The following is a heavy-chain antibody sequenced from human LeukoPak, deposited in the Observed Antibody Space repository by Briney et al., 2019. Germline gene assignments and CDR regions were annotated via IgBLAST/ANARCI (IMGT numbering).Heavy chain of an antibody. CDR3: ARGWELDP. Sequence: GGSLRLSCAASGFTFSTYWMTWVRQAPGKGPEWVANIKQDGSEEYYVDSVKGRFTISRDNAKNSLYLQMNSLRVEDTAVYYCARGWELDPWGQGTLVTVSS. V-gene: IGHV3-7*05. J-gene: IGHJ5*02. CDR1: GFTFSTYW. CDR2: IKQDGSEE. D-gene: IGHD1-26*01.